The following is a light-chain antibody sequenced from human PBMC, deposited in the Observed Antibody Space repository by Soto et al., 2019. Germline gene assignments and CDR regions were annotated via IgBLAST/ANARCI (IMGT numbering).Light chain of an antibody. Sequence: QSVLTQPPSESGAPGQRITISCTGSISNIGAGYDVHWYQQLPGTAPKLLIYGNTNRPSGVPDRFSGSKSGTSASLAITGLQAEDEADYYCQSYDSSLSRSVFGGGTKLTVL. J-gene: IGLJ2*01. V-gene: IGLV1-40*01. CDR3: QSYDSSLSRSV. CDR1: ISNIGAGYD. CDR2: GNT.